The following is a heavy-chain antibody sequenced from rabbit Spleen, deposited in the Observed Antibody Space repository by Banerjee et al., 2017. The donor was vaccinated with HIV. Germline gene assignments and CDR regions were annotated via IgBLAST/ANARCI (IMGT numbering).Heavy chain of an antibody. CDR1: GFSFSSRYY. J-gene: IGHJ4*01. V-gene: IGHV1S40*01. CDR2: IYSGSSGDT. D-gene: IGHD4-1*01. CDR3: ARETSSGWGVVSYYFNL. Sequence: QSLEESGGGLVKPGASLTLTCTASGFSFSSRYYMCWVRQAPGKGLEWIACIYSGSSGDTYYASWAKGRFTISKTSSTTVTLQMTSLTAADTATYFCARETSSGWGVVSYYFNLWGQGTLVTVS.